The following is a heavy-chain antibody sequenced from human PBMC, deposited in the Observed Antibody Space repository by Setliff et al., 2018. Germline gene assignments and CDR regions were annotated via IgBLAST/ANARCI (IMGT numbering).Heavy chain of an antibody. CDR2: IRSKADNYAT. D-gene: IGHD6-19*01. CDR3: ILIGSSADAFDI. J-gene: IGHJ3*02. V-gene: IGHV3-73*01. CDR1: GFTFSGSA. Sequence: GFLRPPCAAPGFTFSGSAMHWVRQASGKGLEWVGRIRSKADNYATAYAASVRGRFTISRDDSKNTAYLQMNSLKTEDTAVYYCILIGSSADAFDIWGQGTMVTVSS.